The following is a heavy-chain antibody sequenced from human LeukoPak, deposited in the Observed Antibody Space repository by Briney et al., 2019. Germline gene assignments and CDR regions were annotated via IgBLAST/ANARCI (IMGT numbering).Heavy chain of an antibody. J-gene: IGHJ4*02. D-gene: IGHD3-9*01. CDR3: ARAPYDILTGYYEDYFDY. Sequence: GRSLRLSCAASGFTLSSYGMHWVRQAPGKGLEWVAVIWYDGSNKYYADSVKGRFTISRDNAKNSLYLQMNSLRAEDAAVYYCARAPYDILTGYYEDYFDYWGQGTLVTVSS. CDR1: GFTLSSYG. V-gene: IGHV3-33*01. CDR2: IWYDGSNK.